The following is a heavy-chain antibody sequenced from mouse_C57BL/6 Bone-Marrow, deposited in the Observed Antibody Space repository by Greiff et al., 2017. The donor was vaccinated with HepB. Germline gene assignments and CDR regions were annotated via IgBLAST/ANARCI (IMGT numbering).Heavy chain of an antibody. CDR3: ARLNWGFDY. V-gene: IGHV5-12*01. CDR2: ISNGGGST. J-gene: IGHJ2*01. D-gene: IGHD4-1*01. CDR1: GFTFSDYY. Sequence: EVHLVESGGGLVQPGGSLKLSCAASGFTFSDYYMYWVRQTPEKRLEWVAYISNGGGSTYYPDTVKGRFTISRDNAKNTPYLQMSRLKSEDTAMYYCARLNWGFDYWGQGTTLTVSS.